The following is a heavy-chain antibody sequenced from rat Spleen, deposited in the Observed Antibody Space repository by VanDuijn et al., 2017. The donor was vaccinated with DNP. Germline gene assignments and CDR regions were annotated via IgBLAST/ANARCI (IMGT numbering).Heavy chain of an antibody. CDR3: ARHRTISPHYYDMDV. V-gene: IGHV5-29*01. CDR2: ISYGGSST. J-gene: IGHJ4*01. Sequence: EVQLVESGGGLVQPGRSLKLSCAASGFTFSNFDMAWVRQAPTKGLEWVATISYGGSSTYYRDSVKGRFTISRDDEKTSLHLQMDSLRSEDTATYYCARHRTISPHYYDMDVWGQGASVTVSS. CDR1: GFTFSNFD. D-gene: IGHD3-8*01.